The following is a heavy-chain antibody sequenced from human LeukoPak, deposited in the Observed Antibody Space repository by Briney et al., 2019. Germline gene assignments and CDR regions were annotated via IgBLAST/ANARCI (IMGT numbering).Heavy chain of an antibody. J-gene: IGHJ4*02. V-gene: IGHV1-2*06. CDR1: GYTFTGYD. Sequence: ASVEVSCKASGYTFTGYDIHWVRQAPGQGLEWMGRINPNSGGTKYAQKFQGRVTMTRDTSITTAYMELSRLRSDDTAVYYCARDVGSNNCENWGQGTLVTVSS. D-gene: IGHD2-2*01. CDR3: ARDVGSNNCEN. CDR2: INPNSGGT.